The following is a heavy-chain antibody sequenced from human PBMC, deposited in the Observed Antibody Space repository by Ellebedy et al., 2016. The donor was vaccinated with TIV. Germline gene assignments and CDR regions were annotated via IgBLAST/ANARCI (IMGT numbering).Heavy chain of an antibody. V-gene: IGHV1-69*13. D-gene: IGHD3-10*01. Sequence: SVKVSXKASGGTFSSYAISWVRQAPGQGLEWMGGIIPIFGTANYAQKFQGRVTITADESTSTAYMELSSLRSEDTAVYYCATDRRITMVRGFDYWGQGTLVTVSS. CDR1: GGTFSSYA. CDR3: ATDRRITMVRGFDY. CDR2: IIPIFGTA. J-gene: IGHJ4*02.